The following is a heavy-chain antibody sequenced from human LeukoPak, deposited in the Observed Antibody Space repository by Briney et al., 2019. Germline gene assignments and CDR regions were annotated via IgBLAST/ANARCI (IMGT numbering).Heavy chain of an antibody. CDR2: IYSGGST. CDR3: ARVGLRWENYFDY. V-gene: IGHV3-66*01. D-gene: IGHD4-23*01. J-gene: IGHJ4*02. Sequence: GGSLRLSCAASGFTVGSNYMSWVRQAPGKGLEWVSVIYSGGSTYYADSVKGRSTISRDNSKNTLYLQMNSLGAEDTAVYYCARVGLRWENYFDYWGQGTLVTVSS. CDR1: GFTVGSNY.